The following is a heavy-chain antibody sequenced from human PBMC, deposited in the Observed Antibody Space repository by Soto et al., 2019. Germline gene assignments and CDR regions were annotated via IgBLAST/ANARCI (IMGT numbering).Heavy chain of an antibody. CDR2: ISNTASTI. Sequence: QVQLVESGGGLVKPGGSLRLSCAASGFTFSDYHMSWIRQAPGKGLEWVSYISNTASTINYADSVKGRFAISRDNAKKSVYLQMNSLRAEDTAVYSCARDGTKRGSWFDPWGQGTLVTVSS. CDR1: GFTFSDYH. CDR3: ARDGTKRGSWFDP. J-gene: IGHJ5*02. V-gene: IGHV3-11*01. D-gene: IGHD3-10*01.